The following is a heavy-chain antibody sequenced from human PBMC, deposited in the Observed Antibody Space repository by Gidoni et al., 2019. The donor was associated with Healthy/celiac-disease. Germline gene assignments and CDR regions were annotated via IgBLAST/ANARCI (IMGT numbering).Heavy chain of an antibody. J-gene: IGHJ4*02. V-gene: IGHV4-34*01. CDR1: GGSFSGYY. CDR2: INHSGST. CDR3: ARLARGSSSWFPFDY. Sequence: VQLQQWGAGLLKPSETLSLTCAVYGGSFSGYYWSWIRQPPGKGLEWIGEINHSGSTNYNPSLKSRVTISVDTSKNQFSLKLSSVTAADTAVYYCARLARGSSSWFPFDYWGQGTLVTVSS. D-gene: IGHD6-13*01.